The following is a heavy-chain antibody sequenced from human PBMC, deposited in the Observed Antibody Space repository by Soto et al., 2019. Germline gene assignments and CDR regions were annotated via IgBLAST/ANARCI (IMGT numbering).Heavy chain of an antibody. J-gene: IGHJ4*02. CDR1: GFTFSSYG. CDR3: AKSPYEYGDYLDYFDY. CDR2: ISYDGSNK. D-gene: IGHD4-17*01. Sequence: VGSLRLSCAASGFTFSSYGMHWVRQAPGKGLEWVAVISYDGSNKYYADSVKGRFTISRDNSKNTLYLQMNSLRAEDTAVYYCAKSPYEYGDYLDYFDYWGQGTLVTVSS. V-gene: IGHV3-30*18.